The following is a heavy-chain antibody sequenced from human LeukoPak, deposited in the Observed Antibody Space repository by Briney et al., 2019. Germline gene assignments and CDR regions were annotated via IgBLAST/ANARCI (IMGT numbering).Heavy chain of an antibody. V-gene: IGHV3-23*01. Sequence: PGGSLRLSCTVSGFTLSSYEMSWIRQAPGKGLEWVSSIDYDGGSGHYADSVKGRFTISRDNSNNTLFLHLNSLRAEDTAVYYCAREDAGSLDLWGRGTQVTVSS. D-gene: IGHD3-10*01. CDR3: AREDAGSLDL. CDR1: GFTLSSYE. CDR2: IDYDGGSG. J-gene: IGHJ2*01.